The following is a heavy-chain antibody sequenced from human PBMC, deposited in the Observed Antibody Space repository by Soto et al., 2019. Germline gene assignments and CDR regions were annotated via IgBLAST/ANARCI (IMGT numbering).Heavy chain of an antibody. CDR3: AKDVFLELRGYYYGMDV. V-gene: IGHV3-30*18. CDR1: GFTFSSYG. D-gene: IGHD1-7*01. Sequence: GGSLRLSCAASGFTFSSYGMHWVRQAPGKGLEWVAVISYDGSNKYYADSVKGRFTISRDNSKNTLYLQMNSLRAEDTAVYYCAKDVFLELRGYYYGMDVWGQGTTVTVSS. CDR2: ISYDGSNK. J-gene: IGHJ6*02.